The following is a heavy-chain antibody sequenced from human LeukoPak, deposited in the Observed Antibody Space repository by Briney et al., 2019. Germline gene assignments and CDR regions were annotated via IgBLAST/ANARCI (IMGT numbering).Heavy chain of an antibody. Sequence: SETLSLTCAVSGGSISSNSYYWGWIRQPPGKGLEWIGSIYYSGSIYYNPSLKSRVTMSVDTSKNQFSLKLSSVTAVDTAVYYCARAAAGTFDYWGQGTLVTVSS. CDR2: IYYSGSI. D-gene: IGHD6-13*01. J-gene: IGHJ4*02. V-gene: IGHV4-39*07. CDR1: GGSISSNSYY. CDR3: ARAAAGTFDY.